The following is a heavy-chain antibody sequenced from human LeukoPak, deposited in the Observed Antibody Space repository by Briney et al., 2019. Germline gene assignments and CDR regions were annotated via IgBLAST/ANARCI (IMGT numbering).Heavy chain of an antibody. Sequence: GGSLRLSCAASGFTFSIYTLSWVRQAPGTGLEWVSGISASGGSTYYADSVKGRFTISRDNSKNTLSLQMNSLRADDTAIYYCAKDEAAGTPNFFDSWGQGTLVTVSS. CDR2: ISASGGST. CDR3: AKDEAAGTPNFFDS. CDR1: GFTFSIYT. D-gene: IGHD6-13*01. V-gene: IGHV3-23*01. J-gene: IGHJ4*02.